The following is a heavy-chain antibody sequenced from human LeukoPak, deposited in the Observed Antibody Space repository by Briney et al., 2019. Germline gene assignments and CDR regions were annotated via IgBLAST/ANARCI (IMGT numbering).Heavy chain of an antibody. V-gene: IGHV3-13*01. CDR1: GFPFNLYD. D-gene: IGHD2-21*02. J-gene: IGHJ5*02. CDR3: ARDLGTGTANTNRFDL. CDR2: IGITGKT. Sequence: GGSLRLSCTASGFPFNLYDMHWVRQATGEGLEWVSAIGITGKTYYLDSVRGRFTISRENAKNSLFLQMSSLRAGDTAVYYCARDLGTGTANTNRFDLWGQGTLVTVSS.